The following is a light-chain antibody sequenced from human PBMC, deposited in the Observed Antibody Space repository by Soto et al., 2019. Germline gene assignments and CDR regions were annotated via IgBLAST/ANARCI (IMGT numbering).Light chain of an antibody. J-gene: IGKJ4*01. Sequence: EVVMTQSPASLSASPGERVTLSCRASQNIRSSLAWYQQRPGQAPRLLIYDASTRATGIPPRFGGGGSGTEFTVTISSLQSEDFAIYCCQQYDIWPPYAVGGGTKVDIK. V-gene: IGKV3-15*01. CDR3: QQYDIWPPYA. CDR1: QNIRSS. CDR2: DAS.